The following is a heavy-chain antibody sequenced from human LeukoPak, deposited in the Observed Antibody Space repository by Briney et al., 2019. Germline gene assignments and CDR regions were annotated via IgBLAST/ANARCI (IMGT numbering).Heavy chain of an antibody. CDR3: VKDDRYFYGSGSPS. Sequence: GGSLRVSCAASGFTFSSYAMSWVRQAPGKGLEWVSAISGSGGNTYYADSVKGRFTISRDNSKNTLYLQVSSLRAEDTALYYCVKDDRYFYGSGSPSWGQGTLVTVSS. J-gene: IGHJ5*02. CDR1: GFTFSSYA. CDR2: ISGSGGNT. V-gene: IGHV3-23*01. D-gene: IGHD3-10*01.